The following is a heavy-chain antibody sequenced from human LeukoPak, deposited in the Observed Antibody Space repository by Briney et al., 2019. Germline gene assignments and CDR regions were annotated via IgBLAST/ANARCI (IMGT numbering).Heavy chain of an antibody. CDR1: GFSLSTSGVG. J-gene: IGHJ4*02. CDR3: AISHRWELADPFDY. V-gene: IGHV2-5*01. CDR2: IFWNDDK. D-gene: IGHD1-7*01. Sequence: SGPTLVNPTQTLTLTCTFSGFSLSTSGVGVGWIRQPPGKALEWRALIFWNDDKRYSPSLNSRLAITRDTSQNQVVLTMTNMDPMDTGTYYCAISHRWELADPFDYWGQGTLVTVSS.